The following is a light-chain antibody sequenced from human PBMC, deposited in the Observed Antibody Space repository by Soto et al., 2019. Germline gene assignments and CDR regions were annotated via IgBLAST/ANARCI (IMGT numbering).Light chain of an antibody. J-gene: IGKJ2*01. CDR1: QTISSS. Sequence: EIVLTQSPATLSLSPGERATLSCRASQTISSSLVWYQQKSGQAPRLLIYDASNRATGIPARFSGSVSGTDFTLTISSLGPEDSAVYYCQQRSKWPVTFGQGTKLEIK. V-gene: IGKV3-11*01. CDR2: DAS. CDR3: QQRSKWPVT.